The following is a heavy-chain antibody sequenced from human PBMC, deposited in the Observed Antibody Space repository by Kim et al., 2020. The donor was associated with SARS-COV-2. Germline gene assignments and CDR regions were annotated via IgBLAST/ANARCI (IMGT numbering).Heavy chain of an antibody. D-gene: IGHD2-2*01. Sequence: SVKVSCKASGGTFSSYAISWVRQAPGQGLEWMGGIIPIFGTANYAQKFQGRVTITADESTSTAYMELSSLRSEDTAVYYFANIVVPAANYYYGMDVWGQGTTVTVSS. V-gene: IGHV1-69*13. J-gene: IGHJ6*02. CDR1: GGTFSSYA. CDR2: IIPIFGTA. CDR3: ANIVVPAANYYYGMDV.